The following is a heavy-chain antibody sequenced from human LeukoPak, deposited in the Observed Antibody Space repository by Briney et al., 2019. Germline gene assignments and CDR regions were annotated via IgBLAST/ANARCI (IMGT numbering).Heavy chain of an antibody. CDR1: GSSISSSSYY. D-gene: IGHD6-19*01. Sequence: SETLSLTCTVSGSSISSSSYYWGWIRQPPGKGLEWIGSIYYSGSTFYNPSLKSRVTISVDTSKNQFSLKLSSVTAADTAVYYCARDWDNIAVAGNFDYWGQGTLVTVSS. V-gene: IGHV4-39*07. CDR2: IYYSGST. J-gene: IGHJ4*02. CDR3: ARDWDNIAVAGNFDY.